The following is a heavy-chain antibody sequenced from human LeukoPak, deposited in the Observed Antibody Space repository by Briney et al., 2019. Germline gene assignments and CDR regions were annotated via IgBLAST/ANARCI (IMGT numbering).Heavy chain of an antibody. CDR3: ARQNYGAAPLRY. J-gene: IGHJ4*02. V-gene: IGHV4-39*01. Sequence: SETLSLTCTVSGGFVSSGTYYWSWIRQPPGKGLEWIGEMNHSGSTNYNPSLKSRVTISVDTSKNQFSLKLSSVTAADTAVYYCARQNYGAAPLRYWGRGTLVTVSS. CDR1: GGFVSSGTYY. CDR2: MNHSGST. D-gene: IGHD4/OR15-4a*01.